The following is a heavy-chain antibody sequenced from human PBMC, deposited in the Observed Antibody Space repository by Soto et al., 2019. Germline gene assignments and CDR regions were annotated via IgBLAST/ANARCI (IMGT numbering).Heavy chain of an antibody. D-gene: IGHD4-17*01. J-gene: IGHJ6*02. CDR2: ISYDGSNK. V-gene: IGHV3-30-3*01. Sequence: GGSLRLSCAASGFTFISYAMHWGRQAPGKGLEWVAVISYDGSNKYYADSVKGRFTISRDNSKNTLYLQMNSLRAADTAVYYCASRDYGGNPTGMDVWGQGTTVTVSS. CDR1: GFTFISYA. CDR3: ASRDYGGNPTGMDV.